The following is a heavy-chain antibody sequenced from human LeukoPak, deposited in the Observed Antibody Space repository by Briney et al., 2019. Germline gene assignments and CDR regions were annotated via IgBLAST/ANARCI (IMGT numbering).Heavy chain of an antibody. J-gene: IGHJ4*02. CDR2: INTDWSYT. CDR1: GFTFSSYW. V-gene: IGHV3-74*01. CDR3: ARATRGYFDY. D-gene: IGHD2-2*01. Sequence: PGGSLRLSCAASGFTFSSYWMHWVRQAPGKGRVWVSRINTDWSYTSYADSVKGRFTISRDNSKNTLYLQKNSLRAEDTAVYYCARATRGYFDYWGQGTLVTVSS.